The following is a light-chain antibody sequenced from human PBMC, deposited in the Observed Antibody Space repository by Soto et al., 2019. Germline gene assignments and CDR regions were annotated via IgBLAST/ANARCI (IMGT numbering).Light chain of an antibody. CDR3: QQRSNWPTWT. CDR1: QNVYSY. CDR2: DAS. J-gene: IGKJ1*01. V-gene: IGKV3-11*01. Sequence: EIVLTQSPATLSLSPGERATLSCRASQNVYSYFAWYQQKPGQAPRLLIYDASNRATGIPARFSGGGSGTDFTLTISSLEPEDFAVYYCQQRSNWPTWTFGQGTKVEIK.